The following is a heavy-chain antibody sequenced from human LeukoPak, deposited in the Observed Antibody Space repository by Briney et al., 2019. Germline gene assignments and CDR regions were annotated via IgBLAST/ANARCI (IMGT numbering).Heavy chain of an antibody. CDR1: GYSFTSYW. Sequence: GESLKISCKGSGYSFTSYWIGWVRQMPGKGLEWMGIIYPGESDTRYSPSFQGQVTTSADKSISTAYLQWSSLKASDTAMYYCAETIAVAKMGAFDIWGQGTMVTVSS. V-gene: IGHV5-51*01. J-gene: IGHJ3*02. D-gene: IGHD6-19*01. CDR2: IYPGESDT. CDR3: AETIAVAKMGAFDI.